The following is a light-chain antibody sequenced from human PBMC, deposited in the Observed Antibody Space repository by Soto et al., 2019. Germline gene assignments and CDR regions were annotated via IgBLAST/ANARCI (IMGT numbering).Light chain of an antibody. J-gene: IGKJ5*01. CDR3: QQRHMWPIT. Sequence: EVVLTQSPVTLSLSPGERATLSCRASESFRGLLAWIQQKPGQAPRLLIYDAYNRATGIPPRFSGSGSGTDFTLTISSLEPEDSAVYYCQQRHMWPITFGQGTRLEI. CDR1: ESFRGL. CDR2: DAY. V-gene: IGKV3-11*01.